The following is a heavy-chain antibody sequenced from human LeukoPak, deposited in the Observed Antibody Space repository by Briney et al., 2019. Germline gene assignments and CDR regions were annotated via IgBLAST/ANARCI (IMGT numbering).Heavy chain of an antibody. V-gene: IGHV3-23*01. CDR2: ISGSGDGT. D-gene: IGHD3-16*02. CDR3: AKEEGRYPGNFDY. Sequence: GGSLRLSCTASGFTFSSYAMSWVRQAPGKGLEWVSTISGSGDGTYYGDSVKGRFTISRDNSKNTLYLQMNSLRAEDTAVYYCAKEEGRYPGNFDYWGQGPLDSVSS. CDR1: GFTFSSYA. J-gene: IGHJ4*02.